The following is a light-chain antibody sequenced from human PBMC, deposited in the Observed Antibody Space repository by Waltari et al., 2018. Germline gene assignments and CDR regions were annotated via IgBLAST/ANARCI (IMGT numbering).Light chain of an antibody. Sequence: QSVLTQPPSASGAPGQRATISCSGSISNIGRNTVNWYQHFPGMAPKILIFNNNKRPAGVSDRFSGSKSGNSASLAISGLQSEDEADYYCATWDDSLNSRVFGGGTKLTVL. CDR3: ATWDDSLNSRV. J-gene: IGLJ3*02. V-gene: IGLV1-44*01. CDR2: NNN. CDR1: ISNIGRNT.